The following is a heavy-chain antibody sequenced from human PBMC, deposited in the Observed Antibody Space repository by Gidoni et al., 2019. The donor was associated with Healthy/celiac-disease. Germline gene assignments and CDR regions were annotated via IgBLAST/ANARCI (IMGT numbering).Heavy chain of an antibody. Sequence: QVQLQESGPGLVKPSETLSLTRTFSGGSFSSYYWSWIRQPAGKGLEWIGRIYTIGCTNYNPSLKSRVTMSVDTSKNQFSLKLSSVTAADTAVYYCARDLVVAATFRWFDPWGQGTLVTVSS. D-gene: IGHD2-15*01. CDR1: GGSFSSYY. CDR3: ARDLVVAATFRWFDP. V-gene: IGHV4-4*07. CDR2: IYTIGCT. J-gene: IGHJ5*02.